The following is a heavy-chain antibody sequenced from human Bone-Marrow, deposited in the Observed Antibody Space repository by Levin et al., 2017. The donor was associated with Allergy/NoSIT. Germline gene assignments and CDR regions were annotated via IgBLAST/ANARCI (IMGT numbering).Heavy chain of an antibody. V-gene: IGHV3-21*01. CDR1: GFIFRNYT. D-gene: IGHD6-13*01. CDR2: ITSSGSHM. Sequence: GGSLRLSCAGSGFIFRNYTLNWVRQAPGEGLEWISSITSSGSHMFYADSVKGRFTISRDNAKNSLYLQMNSLRPEDTAVYYCASVLQHLGLDYYYYYGLDVWGQGTTVTVSS. CDR3: ASVLQHLGLDYYYYYGLDV. J-gene: IGHJ6*02.